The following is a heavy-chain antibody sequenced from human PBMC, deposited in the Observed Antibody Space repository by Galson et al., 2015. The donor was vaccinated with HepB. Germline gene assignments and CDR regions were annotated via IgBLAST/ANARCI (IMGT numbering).Heavy chain of an antibody. D-gene: IGHD3-3*01. J-gene: IGHJ4*02. V-gene: IGHV4-39*07. CDR1: GFPFSNYH. CDR3: ARDPLDDFWSGPVG. Sequence: LRLSCAASGFPFSNYHMVWVRQAPGKGLEWIGCIYYSGTTYYNPSLKSRVTISIDTSKNQFSLKLSSVTAADTAVYYCARDPLDDFWSGPVGWGQGTLVTVSS. CDR2: IYYSGTT.